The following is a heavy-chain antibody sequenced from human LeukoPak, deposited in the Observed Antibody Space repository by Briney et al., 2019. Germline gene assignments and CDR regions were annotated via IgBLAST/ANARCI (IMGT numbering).Heavy chain of an antibody. V-gene: IGHV3-66*01. D-gene: IGHD3-16*01. CDR3: ARKQPLGDPYAFDI. CDR1: GFTVSSND. CDR2: IYSGGST. J-gene: IGHJ3*02. Sequence: GGSLRLSCAASGFTVSSNDMSWVRQAPGKGLEWVSVIYSGGSTYYADSVKGRFTISRDNSKNTLYLQMNSLRAEDTAVYYCARKQPLGDPYAFDIWGQGTMVTVSS.